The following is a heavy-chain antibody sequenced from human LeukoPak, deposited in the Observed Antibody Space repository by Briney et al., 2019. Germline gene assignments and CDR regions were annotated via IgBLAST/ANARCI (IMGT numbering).Heavy chain of an antibody. CDR2: ISACNGNT. CDR3: ASGGGFWSGYYKADAFDI. CDR1: GYTFTSYG. D-gene: IGHD3-3*01. V-gene: IGHV1-18*01. Sequence: ASVKVSCKASGYTFTSYGISWVRQAPGQGLEWMGWISACNGNTNYAQKLQGRVTMTTDTSTSTAYMELRSLRSDDTAVYYCASGGGFWSGYYKADAFDIWGQGTMVTVSS. J-gene: IGHJ3*02.